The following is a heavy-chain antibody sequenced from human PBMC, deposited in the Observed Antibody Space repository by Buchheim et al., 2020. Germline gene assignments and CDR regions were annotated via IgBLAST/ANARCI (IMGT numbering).Heavy chain of an antibody. Sequence: QVQLQESGPGLVKPSETLSLTCSVSGDSIMNYYWSWIRQPPGKGLEWIGHIYHSGSTNYSPSLKSRVTISVDTSTNQFSLKLNSVTLEDTAVYYCARSDGDLLTGWGQGTL. CDR2: IYHSGST. V-gene: IGHV4-59*01. D-gene: IGHD2-21*02. CDR1: GDSIMNYY. CDR3: ARSDGDLLTG. J-gene: IGHJ4*02.